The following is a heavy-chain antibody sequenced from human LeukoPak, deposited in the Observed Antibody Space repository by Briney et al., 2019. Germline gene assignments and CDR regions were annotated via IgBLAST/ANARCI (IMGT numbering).Heavy chain of an antibody. Sequence: SETLSLTCTVSGGSISSSGYNWDWIRQPPGKGLEWIGNLYDSGSTYYNPSLKSRVTISVDTSNNQFSLKLSSVIAADTAVYYCARHTRPGYSGYENAFDFWGQGTMVTVSS. V-gene: IGHV4-39*01. CDR1: GGSISSSGYN. J-gene: IGHJ3*01. CDR3: ARHTRPGYSGYENAFDF. D-gene: IGHD5-12*01. CDR2: LYDSGST.